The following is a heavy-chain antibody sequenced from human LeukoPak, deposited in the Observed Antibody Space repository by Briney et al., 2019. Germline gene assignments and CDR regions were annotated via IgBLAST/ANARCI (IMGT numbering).Heavy chain of an antibody. V-gene: IGHV1-18*01. J-gene: IGHJ4*02. Sequence: ASVKVSCKASGYTFTSYGISWVRQAPGQGLEWMGWISAYNGNTNYAQKLQGRVTMTTDTSTSTAYMELRSLRSDDTAVYYCASGLRYYYDSSGYYGTFDYWGQGTLVTVSS. CDR3: ASGLRYYYDSSGYYGTFDY. D-gene: IGHD3-22*01. CDR1: GYTFTSYG. CDR2: ISAYNGNT.